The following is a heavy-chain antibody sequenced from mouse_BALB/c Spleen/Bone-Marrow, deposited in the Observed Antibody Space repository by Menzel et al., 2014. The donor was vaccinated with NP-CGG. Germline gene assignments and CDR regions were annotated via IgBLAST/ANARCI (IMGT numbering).Heavy chain of an antibody. CDR1: GYSITSGYY. CDR3: AIYYRYDGALFAY. J-gene: IGHJ3*01. Sequence: EVQVVESGPGLVKPSQSLSLTCSVTGYSITSGYYWNWIRQFPGNTLEWMGYISYDGSNNYNPSLKNRISITRDTSKNQFFLKLNSVTTEDTATYYCAIYYRYDGALFAYWGQGTLVTVSA. V-gene: IGHV3-6*02. CDR2: ISYDGSN. D-gene: IGHD2-14*01.